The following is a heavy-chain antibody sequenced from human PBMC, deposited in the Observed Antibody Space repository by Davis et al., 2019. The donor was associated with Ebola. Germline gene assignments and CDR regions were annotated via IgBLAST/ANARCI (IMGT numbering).Heavy chain of an antibody. CDR3: ARGVTMVRGVIMANWFDP. J-gene: IGHJ5*02. CDR2: INTNTGNP. D-gene: IGHD3-10*01. CDR1: GYTFTSYA. Sequence: ASVKVSCKASGYTFTSYAMNWVRQAPGQGLEWMGWINTNTGNPTYAQGFTGRFVFSLDTSVSTAYLQISSLKAEDTAVYYCARGVTMVRGVIMANWFDPWGRGTLVTVSS. V-gene: IGHV7-4-1*02.